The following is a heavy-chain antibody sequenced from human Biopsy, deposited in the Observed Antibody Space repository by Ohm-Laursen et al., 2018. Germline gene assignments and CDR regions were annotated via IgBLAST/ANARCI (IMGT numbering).Heavy chain of an antibody. CDR2: LYYSGST. Sequence: SDTLSLTCTVSGGSICSFFWSWIRQPPGKGLEWIGYLYYSGSTNYNPSLRSRVTISVDRSKNQFSLELSSVTAADTAVYYCARVGAGAPSIDYFDYWGQGALVTVSS. V-gene: IGHV4-59*07. D-gene: IGHD1-26*01. CDR3: ARVGAGAPSIDYFDY. CDR1: GGSICSFF. J-gene: IGHJ4*02.